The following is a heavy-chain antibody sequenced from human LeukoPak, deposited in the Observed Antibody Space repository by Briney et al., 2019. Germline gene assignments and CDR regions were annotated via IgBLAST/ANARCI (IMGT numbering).Heavy chain of an antibody. V-gene: IGHV3-7*04. J-gene: IGHJ4*02. CDR2: IKQDGSEK. Sequence: GGSLRLSCAASGFTFSSYWMSWVRQAPGKGLEWVANIKQDGSEKYYVDSVKGRFTISRDNAKNSLYLQMNSLRAEDTAVYYCARAPYSSSWYDFDYWGQGTVVIVSS. D-gene: IGHD6-13*01. CDR3: ARAPYSSSWYDFDY. CDR1: GFTFSSYW.